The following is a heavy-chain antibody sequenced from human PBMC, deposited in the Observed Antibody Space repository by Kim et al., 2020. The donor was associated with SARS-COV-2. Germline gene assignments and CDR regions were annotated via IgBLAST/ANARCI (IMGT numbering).Heavy chain of an antibody. V-gene: IGHV4-39*07. CDR3: ARVIANYDILTGELDY. D-gene: IGHD3-9*01. CDR2: IYYSGST. Sequence: SETLSLTCTVSGGSISSSSYYWGWIRQPPGKGLEWIGSIYYSGSTYYNPSLKSRVTISVDTSKNQFSLKLSSVTAADTAVYYCARVIANYDILTGELDYWGQGTLVTVSS. J-gene: IGHJ4*02. CDR1: GGSISSSSYY.